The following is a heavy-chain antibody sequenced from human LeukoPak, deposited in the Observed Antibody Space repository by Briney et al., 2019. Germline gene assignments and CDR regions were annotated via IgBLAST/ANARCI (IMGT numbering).Heavy chain of an antibody. V-gene: IGHV3-21*01. Sequence: GGSLRLPCAASGFTFSSYSMNWVRQAPGKGLEWVSSISSSSSYIYYADSVKGRFTISRDNAKNSLYLQMNSLRAEDTAVYYCARDPYDYGDSYYDYWGQGTLVTVSS. CDR1: GFTFSSYS. J-gene: IGHJ4*02. CDR2: ISSSSSYI. CDR3: ARDPYDYGDSYYDY. D-gene: IGHD4-17*01.